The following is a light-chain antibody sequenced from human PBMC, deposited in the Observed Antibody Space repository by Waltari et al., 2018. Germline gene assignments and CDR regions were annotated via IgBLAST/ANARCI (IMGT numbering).Light chain of an antibody. J-gene: IGKJ4*01. CDR1: QTITNY. V-gene: IGKV1-39*01. CDR2: AAS. CDR3: QQTYSVPLT. Sequence: DIQMTQSPSSLSASVGDRVIITCRTSQTITNYLNWYQQKPGKAPQLLIYAASNLQSGVPSRFSGSGSGTDFTLTISSLQPDDFATYFCQQTYSVPLTFGGGTRVEIK.